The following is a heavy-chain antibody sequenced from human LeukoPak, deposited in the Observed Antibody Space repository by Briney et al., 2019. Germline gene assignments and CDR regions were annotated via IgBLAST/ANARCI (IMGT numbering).Heavy chain of an antibody. CDR1: GFTFFSYA. J-gene: IGHJ4*02. CDR3: AKGSTNYPIDY. Sequence: PGGSLRLSCAASGFTFFSYAMNWVRQAPGKGLEWVSGVDGSGVDTNYADSVKGRFTISRDNSKNTLYLQMNSLRAEDTAIYYCAKGSTNYPIDYWGQGTLVTVSS. V-gene: IGHV3-23*01. D-gene: IGHD4/OR15-4a*01. CDR2: VDGSGVDT.